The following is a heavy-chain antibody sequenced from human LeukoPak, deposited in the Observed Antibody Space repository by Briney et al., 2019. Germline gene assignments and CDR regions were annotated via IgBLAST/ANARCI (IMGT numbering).Heavy chain of an antibody. Sequence: ASVKVSCKASGYTFTGYYMHWVRQAPGQGLEWMGWINPNSGGTNYAQKFQGRVTMTRDTSISTAYMELSRLRSDDTAVYYCAXXXXXXXXXXVVVPALDYWGQGTLVTVSS. D-gene: IGHD2-2*01. CDR1: GYTFTGYY. J-gene: IGHJ4*02. CDR3: AXXXXXXXXXXVVVPALDY. V-gene: IGHV1-2*02. CDR2: INPNSGGT.